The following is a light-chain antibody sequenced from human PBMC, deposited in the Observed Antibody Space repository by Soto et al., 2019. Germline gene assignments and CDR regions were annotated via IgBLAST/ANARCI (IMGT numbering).Light chain of an antibody. CDR2: EGS. Sequence: QSALTQPASVSGSPGQSITSSCTGTSSDVGSYNLVSWYQQHPGKAPKLMIYEGSKRPSGVSSRFSGSKSGNTASLTISGLQAEDEADYYCCSYAGNSDVFGTGTKVTVL. CDR1: SSDVGSYNL. CDR3: CSYAGNSDV. V-gene: IGLV2-23*01. J-gene: IGLJ1*01.